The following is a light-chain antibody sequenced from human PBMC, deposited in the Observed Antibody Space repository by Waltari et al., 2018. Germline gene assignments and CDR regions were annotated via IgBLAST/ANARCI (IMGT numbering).Light chain of an antibody. CDR2: DAS. CDR1: QSVSSY. J-gene: IGKJ3*01. CDR3: QQRSNWPLSFT. V-gene: IGKV3-11*01. Sequence: EIVLTQSPATLSLSPGERATLSCRASQSVSSYLAWYQQKPGQAPRLLIYDASNRATGIPARFSGSGSGTDVTLTISSLEPEDFAVYYCQQRSNWPLSFTFGPGTKVDIK.